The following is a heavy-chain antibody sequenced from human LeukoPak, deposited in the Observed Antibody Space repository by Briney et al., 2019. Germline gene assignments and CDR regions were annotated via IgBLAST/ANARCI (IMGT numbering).Heavy chain of an antibody. CDR2: IIPIFGTA. Sequence: SXXXXXXXAXSWVRQAPGQGLXXMGGIIPIFGTANXAQKFQGRVTITADKXTSTAYMELSSLRSEDTAVYYCXXXXXXXXXXXXDIWXXXTXVTVSS. CDR3: XXXXXXXXXXXXDI. J-gene: IGHJ3*02. V-gene: IGHV1-69*06. CDR1: XXXXXXXA.